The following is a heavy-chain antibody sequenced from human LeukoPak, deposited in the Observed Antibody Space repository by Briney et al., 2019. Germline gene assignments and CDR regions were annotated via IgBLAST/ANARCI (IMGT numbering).Heavy chain of an antibody. Sequence: SVKVSCKASGGTFSSYAISWVRQAPGQGLEWMGGIIPIFGSAKYAQKSRGRVTITADESTSTVYMELSSLRSEDTAVYYCARDYMGGSYQNWFDPWGQGTLVTVSS. V-gene: IGHV1-69*13. CDR1: GGTFSSYA. CDR2: IIPIFGSA. D-gene: IGHD1-26*01. J-gene: IGHJ5*02. CDR3: ARDYMGGSYQNWFDP.